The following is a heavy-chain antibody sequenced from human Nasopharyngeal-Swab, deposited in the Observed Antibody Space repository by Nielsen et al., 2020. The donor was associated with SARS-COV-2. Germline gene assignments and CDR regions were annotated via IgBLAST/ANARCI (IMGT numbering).Heavy chain of an antibody. CDR2: ISAYNGNT. CDR3: ARDGAPVTSSPEVVGY. J-gene: IGHJ4*02. D-gene: IGHD2-2*01. CDR1: GYTFTSYG. Sequence: ASVKVSCKASGYTFTSYGISWVRQAPGQGLEWMGWISAYNGNTNYAQKLQGRVTMTTDTSTSTAYMELRSLRSDDTDVYYCARDGAPVTSSPEVVGYWGQGTLVTVSS. V-gene: IGHV1-18*01.